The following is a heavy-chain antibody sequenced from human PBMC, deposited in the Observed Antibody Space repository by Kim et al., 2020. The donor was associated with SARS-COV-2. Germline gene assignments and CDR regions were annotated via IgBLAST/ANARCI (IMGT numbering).Heavy chain of an antibody. D-gene: IGHD3-10*01. CDR3: AATPYLAVWGVGTRMDV. Sequence: SETLSLTCTVSGGSISSYYWSWIRQPPGKGLEWIGYIYYSGSTNYNPSLKSRVTISVDTSKNQFSLKLSSVTAADTAVYYCAATPYLAVWGVGTRMDVWGQGTTVTVSS. CDR1: GGSISSYY. J-gene: IGHJ6*02. V-gene: IGHV4-59*08. CDR2: IYYSGST.